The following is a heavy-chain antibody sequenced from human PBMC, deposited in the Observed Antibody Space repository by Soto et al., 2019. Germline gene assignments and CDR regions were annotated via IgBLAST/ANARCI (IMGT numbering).Heavy chain of an antibody. V-gene: IGHV4-61*01. D-gene: IGHD3-22*01. CDR2: IYYSGST. Sequence: SETLSLTCTVSGGSVSSGSYYWSWIRQPPGKGLEWIGYIYYSGSTNYNPSLKSRVTISVDTSKNQFSLKLSSVTAADTAVYYCARAYYYDSSGYINWGQGTLVTVSS. CDR1: GGSVSSGSYY. J-gene: IGHJ4*02. CDR3: ARAYYYDSSGYIN.